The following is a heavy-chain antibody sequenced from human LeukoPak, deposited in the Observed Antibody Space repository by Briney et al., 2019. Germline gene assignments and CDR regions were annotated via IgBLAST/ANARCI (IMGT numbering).Heavy chain of an antibody. CDR1: GYTFTGYY. J-gene: IGHJ6*02. V-gene: IGHV1-2*02. CDR2: INPNSGGT. CDR3: AKIGDETYYYYGMDV. Sequence: GASVKVSCKASGYTFTGYYMHWVRQAPGQGLEWMGWINPNSGGTNYAQKFQGRVTMTRDMSISTAYMELSRLRSDDTAVYYCAKIGDETYYYYGMDVWGQGTTVTVSS.